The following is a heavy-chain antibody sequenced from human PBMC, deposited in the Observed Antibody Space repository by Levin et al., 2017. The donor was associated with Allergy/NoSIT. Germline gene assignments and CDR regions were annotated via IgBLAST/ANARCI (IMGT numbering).Heavy chain of an antibody. Sequence: LSLTCAASGFTFSNYWMHWVRQAPGKGLVWVSHINRDGSNTNYADSVKGRFPISRDNAKNTLYLQMNSLRAEDTAVYYCARGGCSSTSCLDSWGLGTLVTVSP. CDR2: INRDGSNT. V-gene: IGHV3-74*01. J-gene: IGHJ5*01. D-gene: IGHD2-2*01. CDR3: ARGGCSSTSCLDS. CDR1: GFTFSNYW.